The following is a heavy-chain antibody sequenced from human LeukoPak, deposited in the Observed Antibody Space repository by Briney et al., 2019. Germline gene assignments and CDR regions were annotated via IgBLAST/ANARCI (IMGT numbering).Heavy chain of an antibody. CDR3: ARVRGKNIVATIIAY. CDR1: GYTFTSYD. D-gene: IGHD5-12*01. Sequence: ASVKVSCKASGYTFTSYDINWVRQATGQGLEWMGWMNPNSGNTGYAQKFQGRVTMTRNTSISTAYMELSSLRSEDTAVYYCARVRGKNIVATIIAYWGQGTLVTVSS. J-gene: IGHJ4*02. V-gene: IGHV1-8*01. CDR2: MNPNSGNT.